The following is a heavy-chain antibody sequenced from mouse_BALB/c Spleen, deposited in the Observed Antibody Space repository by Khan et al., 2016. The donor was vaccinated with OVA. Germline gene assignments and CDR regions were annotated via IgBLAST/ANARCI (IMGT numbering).Heavy chain of an antibody. CDR3: SRIQGGDFDY. CDR1: GYSITSDYA. V-gene: IGHV3-2*02. J-gene: IGHJ2*01. CDR2: ISYSGNT. D-gene: IGHD3-2*02. Sequence: EEGPGLVKPSQSLSLTCTVTGYSITSDYAWNWIRQFPGNKLEWMGYISYSGNTKYNPSLKSRISITRDTSKNQFFLQLNFVTIEDTATYYCSRIQGGDFDYWGHGTALTVSS.